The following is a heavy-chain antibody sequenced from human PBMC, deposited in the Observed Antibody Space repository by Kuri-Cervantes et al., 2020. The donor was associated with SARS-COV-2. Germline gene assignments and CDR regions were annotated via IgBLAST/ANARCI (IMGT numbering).Heavy chain of an antibody. D-gene: IGHD3-3*01. V-gene: IGHV3-73*01. CDR2: VRGKANNYAT. CDR1: GFLFSASA. CDR3: ARTDFWSGYYVDY. J-gene: IGHJ4*02. Sequence: GGSLRLSCEVSGFLFSASAIHWVRQASGKGLEWVGRVRGKANNYATAYAASVKGRFTISRDDSKNMAYLQMNSLRAEDTAVYYCARTDFWSGYYVDYWGQGTLVTVSS.